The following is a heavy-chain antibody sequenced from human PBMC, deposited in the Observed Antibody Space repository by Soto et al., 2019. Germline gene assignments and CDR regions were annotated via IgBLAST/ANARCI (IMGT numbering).Heavy chain of an antibody. CDR1: GFTFSSYA. J-gene: IGHJ4*02. V-gene: IGHV3-30-3*01. CDR2: ISYDGSNK. D-gene: IGHD3-16*01. CDR3: ARAYEGDYFDY. Sequence: QVQLVESGGGVVQPGRSLRLSCAASGFTFSSYAIHWVLQAPGKGLEWVAVISYDGSNKYYADSVKGRFTISRDNSKNTLYLQMNSLRAEDTAVYYCARAYEGDYFDYWGQGTLVTVSS.